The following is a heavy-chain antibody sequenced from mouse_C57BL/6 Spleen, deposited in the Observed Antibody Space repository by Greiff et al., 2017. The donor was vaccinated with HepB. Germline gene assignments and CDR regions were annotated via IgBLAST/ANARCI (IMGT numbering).Heavy chain of an antibody. CDR1: GYSFTSYS. CDR2: IYPGSGNT. CDR3: ALYYCGSSYYAIDY. Sequence: VQLQQSGPELVKPGASVKISCKASGYSFTSYSIHWVKQRPGQGLEWIGWIYPGSGNTKYNEKFKGKATLTADTSSSTAYMQLSSLTSEDSAVYYCALYYCGSSYYAIDYWGQGTSVTVSS. D-gene: IGHD1-1*01. V-gene: IGHV1-66*01. J-gene: IGHJ4*01.